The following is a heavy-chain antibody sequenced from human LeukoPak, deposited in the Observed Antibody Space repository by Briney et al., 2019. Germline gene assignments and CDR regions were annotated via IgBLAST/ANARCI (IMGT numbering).Heavy chain of an antibody. D-gene: IGHD4-17*01. CDR3: ATLRRDYYYYYGMDV. CDR2: INHSGST. CDR1: KFTFSKYG. J-gene: IGHJ6*02. V-gene: IGHV4-34*08. Sequence: GSLRLSCAASKFTFSKYGMHWVRQPPGKGLEWIGEINHSGSTNYNPSLKSRVTISVDTSKNQFSLKLSSVTAADTAVYYCATLRRDYYYYYGMDVWGQGTTVTVSS.